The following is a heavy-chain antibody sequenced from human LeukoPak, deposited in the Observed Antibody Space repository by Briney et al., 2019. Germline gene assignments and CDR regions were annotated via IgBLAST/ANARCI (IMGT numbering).Heavy chain of an antibody. J-gene: IGHJ4*02. Sequence: GGSLRLSCAASGFTFSNYEMNWVRQAPGKGLEWVSSISSTSGFIYYADSVKGRFTISRDNAKNSLYLQIKSLRAEDMAMYYCARLGSSAMVYGNLDYWGQGTLVTVSS. CDR1: GFTFSNYE. CDR2: ISSTSGFI. CDR3: ARLGSSAMVYGNLDY. D-gene: IGHD5-18*01. V-gene: IGHV3-21*01.